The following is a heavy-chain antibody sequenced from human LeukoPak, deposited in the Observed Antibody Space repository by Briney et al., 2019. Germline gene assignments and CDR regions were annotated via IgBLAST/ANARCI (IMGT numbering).Heavy chain of an antibody. V-gene: IGHV4-39*01. CDR3: ARRRGYNWND. J-gene: IGHJ4*02. D-gene: IGHD1-1*01. CDR2: IYYSVTT. Sequence: SETLSLTCTVSGDSISSSSYYWGWIRQPPGKGLEWIGDIYYSVTTDYNPSLKSRVTISADTSRNQFSLHLSSVTAADTAVYYCARRRGYNWNDWRQGTLVTVSS. CDR1: GDSISSSSYY.